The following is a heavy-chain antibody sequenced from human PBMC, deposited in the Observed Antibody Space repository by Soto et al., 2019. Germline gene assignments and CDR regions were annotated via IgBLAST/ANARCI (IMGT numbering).Heavy chain of an antibody. CDR2: ISAYNGNT. Sequence: QVQLVQSGAEVKKPGASVKVSCKASGYTFTSYGISWVRQAPGQGLEWMGWISAYNGNTNYAQKLQGRVTMITDTSTNTAYMELRSLRSDDTAVYYCASNMVEAAGTKNYYYYGMDVWGQGTTVTVSS. CDR3: ASNMVEAAGTKNYYYYGMDV. D-gene: IGHD6-13*01. CDR1: GYTFTSYG. J-gene: IGHJ6*02. V-gene: IGHV1-18*01.